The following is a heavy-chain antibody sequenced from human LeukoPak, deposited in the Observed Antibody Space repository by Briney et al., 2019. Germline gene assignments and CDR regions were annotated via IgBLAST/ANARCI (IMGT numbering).Heavy chain of an antibody. V-gene: IGHV1-24*01. CDR3: ATNLGYCSSTSCPSYYYYMDV. J-gene: IGHJ6*03. D-gene: IGHD2-2*01. Sequence: ASVKVSCKVSGYTLTELSMHWVRQAPGKGLEWMGGLDPEDGETIYAQKFQGRVTMTEDTSTDTAYMELSSLRSEDTAVYYCATNLGYCSSTSCPSYYYYMDVWGKGTTVTVSS. CDR1: GYTLTELS. CDR2: LDPEDGET.